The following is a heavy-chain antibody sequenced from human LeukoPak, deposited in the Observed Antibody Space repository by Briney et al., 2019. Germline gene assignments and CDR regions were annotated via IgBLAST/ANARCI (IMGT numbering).Heavy chain of an antibody. D-gene: IGHD3-10*01. V-gene: IGHV3-66*01. J-gene: IGHJ4*02. CDR2: IYSGGST. Sequence: PGGSLRLSCAASGFTVSSNYMSWVRQAPGKGLEWVSVIYSGGSTYYADSVKGRFTISRDDSKNTLYLQMNSLRAEDTAVYYCARERFGYTLGWGQGTLVTVSS. CDR1: GFTVSSNY. CDR3: ARERFGYTLG.